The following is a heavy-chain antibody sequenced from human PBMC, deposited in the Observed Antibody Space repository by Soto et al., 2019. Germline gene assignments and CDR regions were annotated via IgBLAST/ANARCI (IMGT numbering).Heavy chain of an antibody. Sequence: EVQLVEYGGGLVQPGGSLKLSCAASGFTFSGSAMHWVRRASGKGLEWVGRIRSKANSYATAYAASVKGRFTISRDDSKNTAYLQMNSLKTEDTAVYYCTSYNWNNPTNYYYYGMDVWGQGTTVTVSS. J-gene: IGHJ6*02. V-gene: IGHV3-73*02. D-gene: IGHD1-20*01. CDR1: GFTFSGSA. CDR3: TSYNWNNPTNYYYYGMDV. CDR2: IRSKANSYAT.